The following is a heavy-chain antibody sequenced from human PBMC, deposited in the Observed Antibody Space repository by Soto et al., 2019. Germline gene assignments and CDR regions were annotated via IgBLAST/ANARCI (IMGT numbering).Heavy chain of an antibody. CDR3: ARLGYSYAGGDSSSSGLDY. D-gene: IGHD6-6*01. CDR2: IIPIFGTA. CDR1: GGTFSSYA. J-gene: IGHJ4*02. Sequence: QVQLVQSGAEVKKPGSSVKVSCKASGGTFSSYAISWVRQAPGQGLEWMGGIIPIFGTANYAQKFQGRVKITEDESTSTAYMELSSLRSEDTAVYYCARLGYSYAGGDSSSSGLDYWGQGTLVTVSS. V-gene: IGHV1-69*01.